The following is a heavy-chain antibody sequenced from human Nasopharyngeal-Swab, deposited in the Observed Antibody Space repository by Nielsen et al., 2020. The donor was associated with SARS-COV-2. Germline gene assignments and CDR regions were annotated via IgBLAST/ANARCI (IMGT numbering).Heavy chain of an antibody. CDR1: GGSISTYY. D-gene: IGHD3-22*01. CDR3: ARDHSYYDSNGYYFDY. V-gene: IGHV4-59*01. J-gene: IGHJ4*02. CDR2: IHSSGTT. Sequence: GSLRLSCTVSGGSISTYYWSWIRQPPGKGLEWIGHIHSSGTTNYNPSLKSRVTISVDTSKNQFSLKLSSVTAADTAVYYCARDHSYYDSNGYYFDYWGLGTLVTVSS.